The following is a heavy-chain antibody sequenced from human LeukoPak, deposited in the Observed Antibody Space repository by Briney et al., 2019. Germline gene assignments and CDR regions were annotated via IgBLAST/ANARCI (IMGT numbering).Heavy chain of an antibody. J-gene: IGHJ4*02. Sequence: SETLSLTCTVSGGSISSYYWSWIRQPPGKGLEWIGYIYYSGSTNYNPSLKSRVTISVDTSKNQFSLKLSSVTAADTAVYYCARSPVLGELLTFDYWGQGTLVTVSS. V-gene: IGHV4-59*01. D-gene: IGHD3-10*01. CDR2: IYYSGST. CDR3: ARSPVLGELLTFDY. CDR1: GGSISSYY.